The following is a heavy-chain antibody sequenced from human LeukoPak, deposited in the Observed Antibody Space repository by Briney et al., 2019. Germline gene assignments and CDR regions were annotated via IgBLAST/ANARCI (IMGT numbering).Heavy chain of an antibody. Sequence: GGSLRLSCAASGFTFSNYAMSWVRQAPGKGLEWVAVIWYDGSNKYYADSVKGRFTISRDNSKNTLYLQMNGLRAEDTAVYYCARSDADGYNSFDYWGQGTLVTVSS. D-gene: IGHD5-24*01. CDR3: ARSDADGYNSFDY. CDR1: GFTFSNYA. CDR2: IWYDGSNK. V-gene: IGHV3-33*08. J-gene: IGHJ4*02.